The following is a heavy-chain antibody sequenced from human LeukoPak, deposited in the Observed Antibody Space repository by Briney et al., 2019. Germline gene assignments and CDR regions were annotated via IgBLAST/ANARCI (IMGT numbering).Heavy chain of an antibody. D-gene: IGHD3-10*01. J-gene: IGHJ5*02. CDR3: ARRGYYGSGRAPGFDP. CDR2: IYYTGST. CDR1: GGSISSSSYY. Sequence: SETLSLTCTVSGGSISSSSYYWGWLRQPPGKGLEWIGSIYYTGSTNHNPSLKSRVTISVDTSKNQFSLKLRSATAADTAVYYCARRGYYGSGRAPGFDPWGQGTLVTVSS. V-gene: IGHV4-39*01.